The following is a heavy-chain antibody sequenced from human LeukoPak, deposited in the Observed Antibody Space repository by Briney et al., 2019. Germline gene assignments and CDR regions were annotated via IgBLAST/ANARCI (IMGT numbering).Heavy chain of an antibody. Sequence: PSETLSLTCTVSGGSISSYYWSWIRQPPGKGLEWIGYIYYSGSTNYNPSLKSRVTISVDTSKNQFSLKLSSVTAADTAVYYCARASRITIFGEATNYMDVWGKGTTVTVSS. CDR1: GGSISSYY. D-gene: IGHD3-3*01. V-gene: IGHV4-59*01. CDR3: ARASRITIFGEATNYMDV. J-gene: IGHJ6*03. CDR2: IYYSGST.